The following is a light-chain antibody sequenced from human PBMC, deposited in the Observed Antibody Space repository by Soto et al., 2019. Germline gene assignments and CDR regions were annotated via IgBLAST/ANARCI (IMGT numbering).Light chain of an antibody. CDR2: AAS. V-gene: IGKV1-39*01. CDR1: QPISSY. CDR3: QQTKGAPRT. J-gene: IGKJ2*01. Sequence: DIQMTQSPSSLSASVGDRITISCRASQPISSYLNWYQQKPGKAPTLLIYAASNLQSGVPSRFSGSGAGTAFTLSISSLEPDDFATYYCQQTKGAPRTFGPGTKLEIK.